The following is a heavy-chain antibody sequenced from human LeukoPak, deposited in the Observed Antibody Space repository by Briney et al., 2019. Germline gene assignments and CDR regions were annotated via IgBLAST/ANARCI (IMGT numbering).Heavy chain of an antibody. CDR1: GFTFSRYW. Sequence: GGSLRLSCAASGFTFSRYWMSWVRQAPGKGPEWVANIKQDGSEKYYVDSVKGRFTISRDNVRYSLYLQMNSLRAEDTAVYYCARGHALDGFDIWGQGTMVTVSS. CDR2: IKQDGSEK. J-gene: IGHJ3*02. V-gene: IGHV3-7*01. CDR3: ARGHALDGFDI.